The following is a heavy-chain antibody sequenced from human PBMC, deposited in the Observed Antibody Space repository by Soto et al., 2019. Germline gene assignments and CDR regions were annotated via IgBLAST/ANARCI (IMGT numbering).Heavy chain of an antibody. CDR2: INHSGST. V-gene: IGHV4-34*01. CDR1: GGSFSGYY. CDR3: ARGRSTGTRLDY. Sequence: QVQLQQWGAGLLKPSETLSLTCAVYGGSFSGYYWSWIRQPPGKGLEWIGEINHSGSTNYNPSLKSRVTISVDTSKNQFSLKLSSLRSEDTAVYYCARGRSTGTRLDYWGQGTLVTVSS. J-gene: IGHJ4*02. D-gene: IGHD1-1*01.